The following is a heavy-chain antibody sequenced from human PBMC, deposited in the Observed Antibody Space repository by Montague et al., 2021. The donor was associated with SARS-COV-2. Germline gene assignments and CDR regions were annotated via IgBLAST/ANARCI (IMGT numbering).Heavy chain of an antibody. V-gene: IGHV4-59*01. CDR2: IYYSGGT. CDR3: ARRTCSSTSCHQFDP. J-gene: IGHJ5*02. CDR1: GGSISYYY. Sequence: SETLSLTCTVSGGSISYYYWSWIRQPPGKGLEWIGYIYYSGGTNYNPSLKSRVTISVDTSKNQFSLKLSSVTAADTAVYYCARRTCSSTSCHQFDPWGQGTLVTVSS. D-gene: IGHD2-2*01.